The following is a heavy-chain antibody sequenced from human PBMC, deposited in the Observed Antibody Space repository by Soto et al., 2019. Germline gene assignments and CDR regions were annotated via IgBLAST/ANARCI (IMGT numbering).Heavy chain of an antibody. Sequence: EVQLLESGGGLVQPGGSLRLSCAASGFTFSSYAMSWVRQAPGKGLEWVSAISGSGGSTYYADSVKGRFTISRDNSKNTLYLQMNRLRAEDTAVYYCAKDHRSITMVRGVISPTFWGQGTLVTVSS. CDR3: AKDHRSITMVRGVISPTF. CDR2: ISGSGGST. D-gene: IGHD3-10*01. J-gene: IGHJ4*02. CDR1: GFTFSSYA. V-gene: IGHV3-23*01.